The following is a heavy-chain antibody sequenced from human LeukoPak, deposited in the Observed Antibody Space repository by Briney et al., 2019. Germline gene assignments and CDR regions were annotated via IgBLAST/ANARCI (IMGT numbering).Heavy chain of an antibody. CDR3: ARQGINRDFDY. Sequence: ASAKVSCKASGHNFINFYVHWVRQAPGQGLEWLGTINPSGTSTTYAQNFQGRVTMTRDTSTSTVYMDLSSLRSEDTAVYFCARQGINRDFDYWGQGTLVTVSS. CDR2: INPSGTST. CDR1: GHNFINFY. J-gene: IGHJ4*02. D-gene: IGHD2-15*01. V-gene: IGHV1-46*01.